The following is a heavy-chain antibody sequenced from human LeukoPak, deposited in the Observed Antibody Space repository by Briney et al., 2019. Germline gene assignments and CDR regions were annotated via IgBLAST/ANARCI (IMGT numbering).Heavy chain of an antibody. CDR2: IHTSGST. V-gene: IGHV4-4*09. CDR3: ARRVKNSGDGHYYYYMDV. Sequence: PSETLSLTCTVSGGSISSYYWSWIRQPPGKGLEWIGYIHTSGSTNYNPSLKSRVTISVDTSKNQFSLKLSSVTAADTAVYYCARRVKNSGDGHYYYYMDVWGKGTTVTVSS. J-gene: IGHJ6*03. D-gene: IGHD3-10*01. CDR1: GGSISSYY.